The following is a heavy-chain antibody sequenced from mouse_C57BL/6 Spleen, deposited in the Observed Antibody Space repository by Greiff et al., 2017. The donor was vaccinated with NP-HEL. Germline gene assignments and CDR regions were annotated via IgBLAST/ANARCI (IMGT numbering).Heavy chain of an antibody. Sequence: VQLQQPGAELVRPGTSVKLSCKASGYTFTSYWMHWVKQRPGQGLEWIGVIDPSDSYTNYNQKFKGKATLTVDTSSSTAYMQLSSLTSEDSAVYYCARREDGYLYAMDYWGQGTSVTVSS. J-gene: IGHJ4*01. V-gene: IGHV1-59*01. CDR1: GYTFTSYW. CDR3: ARREDGYLYAMDY. CDR2: IDPSDSYT. D-gene: IGHD2-3*01.